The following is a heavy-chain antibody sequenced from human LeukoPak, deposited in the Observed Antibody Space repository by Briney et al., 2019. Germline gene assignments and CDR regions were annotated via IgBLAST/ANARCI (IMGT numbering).Heavy chain of an antibody. V-gene: IGHV4-39*01. CDR1: GGSISSSLYY. CDR2: IYYSGST. Sequence: SETLPLTCTVSGGSISSSLYYWGWIRQPPGKGLEWIGIIYYSGSTYYNPSLKSRVSISVETSKNQVSLRLGSVTAADTAVYYCARQGAGGRAFDIWGQGTMVTVSS. J-gene: IGHJ3*02. D-gene: IGHD6-19*01. CDR3: ARQGAGGRAFDI.